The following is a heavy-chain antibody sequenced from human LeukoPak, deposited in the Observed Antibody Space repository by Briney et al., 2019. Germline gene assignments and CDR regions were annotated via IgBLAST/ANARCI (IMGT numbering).Heavy chain of an antibody. CDR2: IYYSGST. CDR3: ARAGYCSSTTCPDAFDI. J-gene: IGHJ3*02. Sequence: SETQSLTCTVSGGSISSSSYYWGWIRQPPGKGLEWIGSIYYSGSTYYNPSLKSRVTISVDTSKNQFSLKLSSVTAADTAVYYCARAGYCSSTTCPDAFDIWGQGTKVTVSS. D-gene: IGHD2-2*01. CDR1: GGSISSSSYY. V-gene: IGHV4-39*07.